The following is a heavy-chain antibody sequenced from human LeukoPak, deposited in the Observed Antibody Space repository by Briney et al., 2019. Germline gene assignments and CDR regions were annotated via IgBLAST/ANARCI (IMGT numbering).Heavy chain of an antibody. V-gene: IGHV3-23*01. CDR1: EFTFSSYA. CDR2: ISAGSSSI. D-gene: IGHD4-11*01. CDR3: VKGGVSNYAFDP. Sequence: PGGSLRLSCAASEFTFSSYAMTWVRQAPGKGLEWVSAISAGSSSIFYADSVKGRFTISRDNSKNTLYLQMISLRAEDTAVYYCVKGGVSNYAFDPWGQGTLVTVSS. J-gene: IGHJ5*02.